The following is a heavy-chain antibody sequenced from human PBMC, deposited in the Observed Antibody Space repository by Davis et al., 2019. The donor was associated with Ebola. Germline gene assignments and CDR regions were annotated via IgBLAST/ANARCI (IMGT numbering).Heavy chain of an antibody. CDR3: ARLDTYDSSGYYHPFAFDI. CDR2: ISYDGSNK. CDR1: GFTFSSYA. J-gene: IGHJ3*02. V-gene: IGHV3-30*04. Sequence: GESLKISCAASGFTFSSYAMYWVRQAPGKGLEWVAVISYDGSNKYYADSVKGRFTISRDNSKNTLYLQMNSLRAEDTAVYYCARLDTYDSSGYYHPFAFDIWGQGTMVTVSS. D-gene: IGHD3-22*01.